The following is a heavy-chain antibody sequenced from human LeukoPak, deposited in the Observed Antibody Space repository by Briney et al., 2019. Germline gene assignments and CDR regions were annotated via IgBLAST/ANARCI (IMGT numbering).Heavy chain of an antibody. CDR3: ARDAGGIAAAGREYDY. CDR1: GGPVSSGSYY. D-gene: IGHD6-13*01. J-gene: IGHJ4*02. V-gene: IGHV4-61*01. CDR2: IYYSGST. Sequence: PSETLSLTCTVSGGPVSSGSYYWSWIRQPPGKGLEWIGYIYYSGSTNYNPSLKSRVTISVDTSKNQFSLKLSSVTAADTAVYYCARDAGGIAAAGREYDYWGQGTLVTVSS.